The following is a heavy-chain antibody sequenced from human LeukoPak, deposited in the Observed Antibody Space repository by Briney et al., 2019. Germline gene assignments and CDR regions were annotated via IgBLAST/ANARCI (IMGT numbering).Heavy chain of an antibody. CDR1: GGSFSGYY. Sequence: SETLSLTCAVYGGSFSGYYWSWIRQPPGKGLEWIGEINHSGSTNYNPSLKSRVTISVDTSKNQFSLKLSSVTAADTAVYYCARVWGWLQFYLFDYWGQGTLVSVSS. CDR2: INHSGST. J-gene: IGHJ4*02. CDR3: ARVWGWLQFYLFDY. D-gene: IGHD5-24*01. V-gene: IGHV4-34*01.